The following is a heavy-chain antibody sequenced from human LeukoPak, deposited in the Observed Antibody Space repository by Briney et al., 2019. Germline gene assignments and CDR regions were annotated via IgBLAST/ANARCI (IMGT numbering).Heavy chain of an antibody. Sequence: ASVKVSCKVSGYTLSELSMHWVRQAPGKGLEWMGGFDPEDGETIYAQNFQGRVTMTEDTSTDTTYMELSSLRSEDTAVYYCANVMSPPRYCSSTSCNYGMDVWGQGTTVTVSS. CDR2: FDPEDGET. D-gene: IGHD2-2*01. CDR3: ANVMSPPRYCSSTSCNYGMDV. V-gene: IGHV1-24*01. J-gene: IGHJ6*02. CDR1: GYTLSELS.